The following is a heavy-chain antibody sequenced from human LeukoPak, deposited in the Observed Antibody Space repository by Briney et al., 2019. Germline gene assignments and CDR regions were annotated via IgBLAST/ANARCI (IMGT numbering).Heavy chain of an antibody. J-gene: IGHJ4*02. Sequence: SETLSLTCTVSGGSISSYYWSWIRQPPGKGLEWIGYIYYSGSTNYNPSLKSRVTMSVDTSKNQFSLKLSSVTAADTAVYYCARHRARGYFDYWGQGTLVTVSS. D-gene: IGHD3-10*01. V-gene: IGHV4-59*08. CDR3: ARHRARGYFDY. CDR1: GGSISSYY. CDR2: IYYSGST.